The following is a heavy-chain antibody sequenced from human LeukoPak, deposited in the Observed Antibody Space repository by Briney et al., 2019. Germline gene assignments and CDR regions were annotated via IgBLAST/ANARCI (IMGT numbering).Heavy chain of an antibody. V-gene: IGHV1-2*02. CDR3: ARAHTKAAGVDH. J-gene: IGHJ4*02. D-gene: IGHD6-13*01. Sequence: ASVKVSCKDSGYTFTDYYMHWVRQAPGHALEWMGGNNPNRGGTNYAQKFQGRVTMTRDTSISTAYMELRKLRSDDTAVYYCARAHTKAAGVDHWGQGTLVTVSS. CDR2: NNPNRGGT. CDR1: GYTFTDYY.